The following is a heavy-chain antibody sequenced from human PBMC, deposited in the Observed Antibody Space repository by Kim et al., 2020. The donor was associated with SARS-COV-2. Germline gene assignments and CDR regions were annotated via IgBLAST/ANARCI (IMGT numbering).Heavy chain of an antibody. CDR2: VNPSGGSP. J-gene: IGHJ4*02. CDR1: GYTFTDYY. D-gene: IGHD2-21*02. V-gene: IGHV1-46*01. CDR3: AVPFVVVTAGPFDY. Sequence: ASVKVSCKASGYTFTDYYIHWVRQAPGQGLEWMGVVNPSGGSPDYAQKFQGRVSMTRDTSTKTVYMELSSLISEDTAVYYCAVPFVVVTAGPFDYWGQGTLVTVSS.